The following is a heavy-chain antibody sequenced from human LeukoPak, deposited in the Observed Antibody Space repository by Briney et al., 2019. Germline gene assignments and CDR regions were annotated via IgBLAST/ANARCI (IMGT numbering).Heavy chain of an antibody. Sequence: GGSLRLSCVASGFTFSSYAMSWVRQAPGKGLEWVSGISGGGGSIHYADSVKGRFTISRDNSMNTLYLQMNSLRAEDTAVYYCARYRSVTTGKRFFDHWGQGTLVTVSS. CDR2: ISGGGGSI. J-gene: IGHJ4*02. CDR3: ARYRSVTTGKRFFDH. V-gene: IGHV3-23*01. D-gene: IGHD4-17*01. CDR1: GFTFSSYA.